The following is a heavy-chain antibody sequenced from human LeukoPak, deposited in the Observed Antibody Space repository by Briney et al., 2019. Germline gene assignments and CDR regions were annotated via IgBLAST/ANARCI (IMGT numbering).Heavy chain of an antibody. CDR2: IRYDGSYK. D-gene: IGHD3-22*01. Sequence: GGSLRLSCAASGFTFSSYGMHWVRQAPGQGLEWVAFIRYDGSYKYYADSVKGRFTISRDNSKNTLYLQMNSLRAEDTAVYYCAKDYDSSGYYIDYWGQGTLVTVSS. CDR3: AKDYDSSGYYIDY. J-gene: IGHJ4*02. V-gene: IGHV3-30*02. CDR1: GFTFSSYG.